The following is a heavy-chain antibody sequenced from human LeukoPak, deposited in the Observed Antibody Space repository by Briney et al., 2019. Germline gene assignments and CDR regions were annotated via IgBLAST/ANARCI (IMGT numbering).Heavy chain of an antibody. D-gene: IGHD1-14*01. CDR1: GYSLISYG. V-gene: IGHV1-18*01. CDR3: ARVDNGGFTWSLYYFDY. J-gene: IGHJ4*02. Sequence: ASVKVSCKASGYSLISYGLYWVRQAPGQGLECMGWISPYNGNTNYAQNLQGRVTMTTDTSTSTAYMELRSLRSDDTAVYYCARVDNGGFTWSLYYFDYWGQGTLVTVSS. CDR2: ISPYNGNT.